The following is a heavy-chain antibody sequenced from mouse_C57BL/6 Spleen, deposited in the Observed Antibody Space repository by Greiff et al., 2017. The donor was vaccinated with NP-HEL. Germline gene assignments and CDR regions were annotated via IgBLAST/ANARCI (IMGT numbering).Heavy chain of an antibody. J-gene: IGHJ2*01. Sequence: EVQLQQSGPVLVKPGPSVKISCKASGFTFTDYYMHWVKQSHGKSLEWIGLVYPYNGGTSYNQKFKGKATLTVDTSSSTAYMELNSLTSEDSAVYYCARSYYYGGGVRSDYFDYWGQGTTLTVSS. CDR3: ARSYYYGGGVRSDYFDY. D-gene: IGHD1-1*01. CDR1: GFTFTDYY. V-gene: IGHV1-36*01. CDR2: VYPYNGGT.